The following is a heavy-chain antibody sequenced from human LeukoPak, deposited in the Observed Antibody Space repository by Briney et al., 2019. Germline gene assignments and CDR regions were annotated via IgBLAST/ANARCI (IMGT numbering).Heavy chain of an antibody. CDR1: GFTFSRYE. CDR3: ARQQQQLWYD. V-gene: IGHV3-48*03. J-gene: IGHJ4*02. Sequence: PGGSLRLSCAASGFTFSRYEMNWVRQAPGKGLEWVSYISSSAGTTYYADSVKGRFTISRDNAKNSLYLQMNSLRAEDTAAYFCARQQQQLWYDWGQGTLVTVSS. CDR2: ISSSAGTT. D-gene: IGHD5-18*01.